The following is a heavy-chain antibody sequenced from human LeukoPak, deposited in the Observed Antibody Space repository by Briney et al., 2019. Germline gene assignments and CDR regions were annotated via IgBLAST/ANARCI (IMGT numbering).Heavy chain of an antibody. J-gene: IGHJ4*02. CDR1: GFTFSGYC. CDR2: IKQDGSDK. CDR3: ASLDTAMVTADY. V-gene: IGHV3-7*03. D-gene: IGHD5-18*01. Sequence: GGSLRLSCAASGFTFSGYCMSWVRQAPGKGLEWVANIKQDGSDKYYVDSVKGRFTISGDNAKNSLYLQMNSLRAEDTALYYCASLDTAMVTADYWGQGTLVTVSS.